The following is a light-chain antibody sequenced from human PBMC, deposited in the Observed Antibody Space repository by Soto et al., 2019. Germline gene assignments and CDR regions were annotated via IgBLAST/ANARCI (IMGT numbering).Light chain of an antibody. Sequence: SYELTQPPSVSVSPGQTARITCSGDVLSEQSSYWYQQKPGQAPVLVIYQDSKRPSGIPERFSGSNSGNTATLTISGTQAMDEADYYCQAWDSSTVVFGGGTKVTVL. V-gene: IGLV3-1*01. CDR3: QAWDSSTVV. CDR2: QDS. J-gene: IGLJ2*01. CDR1: VLSEQS.